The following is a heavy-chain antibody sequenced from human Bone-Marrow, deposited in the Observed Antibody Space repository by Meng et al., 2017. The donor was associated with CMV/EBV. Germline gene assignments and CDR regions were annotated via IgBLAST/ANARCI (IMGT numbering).Heavy chain of an antibody. D-gene: IGHD3-3*01. CDR2: ISYDGSNK. CDR1: GFTFSSYA. J-gene: IGHJ4*02. Sequence: GESLKISCAASGFTFSSYAMHWVRQAPGKGLEWVAVISYDGSNKYYADSVKGRFTISRDNSKNTLYLQMNSLRAEDTAVYYCARMVGLFAIFGVASDYWGQGTLVTFSS. V-gene: IGHV3-30-3*01. CDR3: ARMVGLFAIFGVASDY.